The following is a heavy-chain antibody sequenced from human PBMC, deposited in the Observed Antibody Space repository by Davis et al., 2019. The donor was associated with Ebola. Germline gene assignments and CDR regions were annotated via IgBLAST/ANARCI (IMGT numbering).Heavy chain of an antibody. Sequence: ASVKVSCKASGYTFTAYYIHWVRQAPGQGLEWMGWINPNTGGTNYAQHFQGRATMTRDTSISTAYVQLSSLRSEDTAVFYCVRGMARGDIGLDVWGQGTTVTVSS. CDR3: VRGMARGDIGLDV. CDR1: GYTFTAYY. V-gene: IGHV1-2*02. D-gene: IGHD3-10*01. CDR2: INPNTGGT. J-gene: IGHJ6*02.